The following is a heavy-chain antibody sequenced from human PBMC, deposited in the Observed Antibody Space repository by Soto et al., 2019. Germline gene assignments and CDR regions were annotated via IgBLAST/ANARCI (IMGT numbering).Heavy chain of an antibody. CDR1: GFTFGDYA. CDR2: IRSKAYGGTT. Sequence: GGSLRLSCTASGFTFGDYAMSWFRQAPGKGLEWVGFIRSKAYGGTTEYAASVKGRFTISRDDSKSIAYLQMNSLKTEDTAVYYCTRAYTYPDSSGYYPSFFDYWGQGTLVTVSS. CDR3: TRAYTYPDSSGYYPSFFDY. J-gene: IGHJ4*02. V-gene: IGHV3-49*03. D-gene: IGHD3-22*01.